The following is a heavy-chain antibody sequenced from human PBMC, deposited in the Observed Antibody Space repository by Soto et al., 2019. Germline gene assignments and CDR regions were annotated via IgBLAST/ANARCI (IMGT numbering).Heavy chain of an antibody. CDR3: ARGSIAVAGAPFDY. D-gene: IGHD6-19*01. Sequence: QVQLQQWGAGLLKPSETLSLTCAVYGGSFSGYYWSWIRQPPGKGLEWIGEINHSGSTTYNPSLKSRVTISVDTSKSQFSLKLSSVTAADTAVYYCARGSIAVAGAPFDYWGQGTLVTVSS. CDR1: GGSFSGYY. J-gene: IGHJ4*02. V-gene: IGHV4-34*01. CDR2: INHSGST.